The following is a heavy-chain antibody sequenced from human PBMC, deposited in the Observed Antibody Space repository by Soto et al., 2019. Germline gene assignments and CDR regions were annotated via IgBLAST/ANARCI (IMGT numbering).Heavy chain of an antibody. CDR3: ARINSYAKWGFDY. J-gene: IGHJ4*02. D-gene: IGHD5-18*01. V-gene: IGHV3-53*01. CDR2: IYSGGST. CDR1: GFTVSSNY. Sequence: GGSLRLSCAASGFTVSSNYMTWVRQAPGKGLEWVSIIYSGGSTYYADSMKGRFTISRDNSKNTLYLQMNSLRAEDTAVYYCARINSYAKWGFDYWGQGTLVTVSS.